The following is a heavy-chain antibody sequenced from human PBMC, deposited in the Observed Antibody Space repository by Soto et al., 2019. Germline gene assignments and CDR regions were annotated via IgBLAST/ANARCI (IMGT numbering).Heavy chain of an antibody. V-gene: IGHV3-23*01. J-gene: IGHJ3*01. CDR2: ISDSGGST. CDR3: VKEGSGWYSRGCFDF. D-gene: IGHD6-19*01. CDR1: GPTLSNLA. Sequence: GSLRISCAASGPTLSNLAMNWVRQAPGKGLERVSNISDSGGSTYYADSVKGRFTISRDNSKNTLYLQMNSLRGRDTAIYYCVKEGSGWYSRGCFDFWGRGTMVTVSS.